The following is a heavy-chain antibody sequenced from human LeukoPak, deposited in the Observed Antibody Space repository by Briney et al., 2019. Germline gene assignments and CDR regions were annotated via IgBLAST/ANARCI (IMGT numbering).Heavy chain of an antibody. CDR2: IYYSGST. J-gene: IGHJ4*02. CDR3: ARRAGGGANY. Sequence: SETLSLTCTVSGGSISSSSYYWGWIRQPPGKGLEWIGSIYYSGSTYYNPSLKSRVTISVDTSKNQFSLKLSSVTAADTAVYYCARRAGGGANYWGQGTLVTVSS. D-gene: IGHD1-26*01. V-gene: IGHV4-39*01. CDR1: GGSISSSSYY.